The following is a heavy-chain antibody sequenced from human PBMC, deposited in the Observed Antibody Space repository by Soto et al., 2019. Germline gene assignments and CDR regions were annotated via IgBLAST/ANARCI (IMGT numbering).Heavy chain of an antibody. V-gene: IGHV5-51*01. Sequence: EVQLVQSGAEVKKPGESLKISCKGSGYNFANYWIAWVRQMPGKGLEYLGIIFPGDSDIRYSPSFQGQVTISADRSISTAYLQWSSLTASDTAMFYCARYSSMFGSGSPDVLDFWGQGTMVTVSS. CDR2: IFPGDSDI. J-gene: IGHJ3*01. CDR3: ARYSSMFGSGSPDVLDF. D-gene: IGHD3-10*01. CDR1: GYNFANYW.